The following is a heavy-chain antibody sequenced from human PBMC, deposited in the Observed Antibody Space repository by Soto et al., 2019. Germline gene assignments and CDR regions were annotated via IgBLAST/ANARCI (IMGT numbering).Heavy chain of an antibody. V-gene: IGHV1-8*01. CDR2: MQPSSGRT. J-gene: IGHJ4*02. D-gene: IGHD1-26*01. CDR3: ARGVTAGVDY. CDR1: GYIFTGLD. Sequence: XSVKVSCQASGYIFTGLDINWVRQTTGQGLEWMGWMQPSSGRTGYAQKFQGRVTMTRDTSINTAYMELSSLTSDDTAFYYCARGVTAGVDYWGQGTLVTVSS.